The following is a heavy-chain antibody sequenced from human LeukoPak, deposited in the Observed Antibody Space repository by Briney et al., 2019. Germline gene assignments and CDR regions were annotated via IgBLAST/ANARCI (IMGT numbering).Heavy chain of an antibody. CDR3: ARGAAVMPLDY. V-gene: IGHV1-8*03. CDR1: GYTFTSYD. J-gene: IGHJ4*02. D-gene: IGHD2-2*01. CDR2: MNPNSGNT. Sequence: ASVKVSCKASGYTFTSYDINWVRQATGQGLEWMGWMNPNSGNTGYAQKFQGRVTITRNTSISTAHMELSSLRSEDTAVYYCARGAAVMPLDYWGQGTLVTVSS.